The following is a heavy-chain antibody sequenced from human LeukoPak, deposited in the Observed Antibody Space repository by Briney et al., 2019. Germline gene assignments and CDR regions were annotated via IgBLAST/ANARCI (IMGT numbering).Heavy chain of an antibody. CDR3: ARGRVYYDSSS. V-gene: IGHV4-59*01. CDR2: TYYSGST. J-gene: IGHJ5*02. Sequence: PSETLSLTCTVSGGSISSYYWSWIRQPPGKGLEWIGYTYYSGSTNYNPSLKSRVTISVDTSKNQFSLKLSSVTAADTAVYYCARGRVYYDSSSWGQGTLVTVSS. D-gene: IGHD3-22*01. CDR1: GGSISSYY.